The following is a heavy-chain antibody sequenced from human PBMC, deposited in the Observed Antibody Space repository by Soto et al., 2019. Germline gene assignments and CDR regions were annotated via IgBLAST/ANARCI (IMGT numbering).Heavy chain of an antibody. D-gene: IGHD3-3*01. J-gene: IGHJ4*02. V-gene: IGHV4-59*12. CDR2: IFHSGST. Sequence: SETLSLTCTVSGGSISSNYWSRIRQPPGKGLEWIGYIFHSGSTTYNPSLKSRVTMSVDTSKNQFSLKLRSVTAADTAVDYCARDNVWSGYYSFFDYWGQGTLVTVSS. CDR3: ARDNVWSGYYSFFDY. CDR1: GGSISSNY.